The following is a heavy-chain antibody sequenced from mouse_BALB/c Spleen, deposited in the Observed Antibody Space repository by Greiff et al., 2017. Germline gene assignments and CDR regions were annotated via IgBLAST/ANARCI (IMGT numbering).Heavy chain of an antibody. J-gene: IGHJ4*01. CDR1: GFTFSSFG. CDR2: ISSGSSTI. CDR3: ARCSSYVFYYAMDY. D-gene: IGHD1-1*01. V-gene: IGHV5-17*02. Sequence: EVMLVESGGGLVQPGGSRKLSCAASGFTFSSFGMHWVRQAPEKGLEWVAYISSGSSTIYYADTVKGRFTISRDNPKNTLFLQMTSLRSEDTAMYYCARCSSYVFYYAMDYWGQGTSVTVSS.